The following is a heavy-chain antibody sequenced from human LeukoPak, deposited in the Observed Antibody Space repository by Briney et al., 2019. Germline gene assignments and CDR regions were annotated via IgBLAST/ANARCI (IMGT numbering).Heavy chain of an antibody. J-gene: IGHJ4*02. CDR1: GGSISSSNW. CDR2: IYHSGST. CDR3: AREASRLLWFGELAGYFDY. D-gene: IGHD3-10*01. V-gene: IGHV4-4*02. Sequence: PSGTLSLTCAVSGGSISSSNWWSWVRQPPGKGLAWIGEIYHSGSTNYNPSLKSRVTISVDKSKNQFSLKLSSVTAADTAVYYCAREASRLLWFGELAGYFDYWGQGTLVTVSS.